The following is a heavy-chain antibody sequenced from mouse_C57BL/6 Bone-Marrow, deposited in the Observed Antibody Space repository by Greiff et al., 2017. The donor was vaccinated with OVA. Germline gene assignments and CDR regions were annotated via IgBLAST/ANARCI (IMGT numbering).Heavy chain of an antibody. J-gene: IGHJ1*03. Sequence: QVQLQQPGAELVKPGASVKLSCKASGYTFTSYWMHWVKQRPGQGLEWIGMIHPNRGSTNYNEKFKSKATLTVDKSSSTAYMQLSSLTSEDSAVYYCSRYLIYYYGSSYDWYFDVWGTGTTVTVSS. CDR3: SRYLIYYYGSSYDWYFDV. CDR1: GYTFTSYW. D-gene: IGHD1-1*01. V-gene: IGHV1-64*01. CDR2: IHPNRGST.